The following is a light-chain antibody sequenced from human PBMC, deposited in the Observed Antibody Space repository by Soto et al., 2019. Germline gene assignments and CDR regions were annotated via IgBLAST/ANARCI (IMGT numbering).Light chain of an antibody. J-gene: IGKJ1*01. Sequence: EIVMTQSPATLSVSPWERATLSCRASQSVSSNLAWYQQKPGQAPRLPIYDASTRATGVPARFSGSGSGAEFTLTISSLQSEDSAVYYCQQYGSSPTWTFGQGTKVDIK. CDR3: QQYGSSPTWT. CDR1: QSVSSN. V-gene: IGKV3-15*01. CDR2: DAS.